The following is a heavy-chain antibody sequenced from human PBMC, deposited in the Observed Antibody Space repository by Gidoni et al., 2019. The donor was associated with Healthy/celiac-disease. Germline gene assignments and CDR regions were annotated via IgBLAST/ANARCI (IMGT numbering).Heavy chain of an antibody. V-gene: IGHV1-24*01. Sequence: QVQLVQSGAEVKKPGASVKVSCKVSGYTLTELSMPWVRQAPGKGLEWMGGFDPEDGETIYAQKFQGRVTMTEDTSTDTAYMELSSLRSEDTAVYYCATDSSPLTMVRANNYYYYMDVWGKGTTVTVSS. D-gene: IGHD3-10*01. CDR1: GYTLTELS. J-gene: IGHJ6*03. CDR3: ATDSSPLTMVRANNYYYYMDV. CDR2: FDPEDGET.